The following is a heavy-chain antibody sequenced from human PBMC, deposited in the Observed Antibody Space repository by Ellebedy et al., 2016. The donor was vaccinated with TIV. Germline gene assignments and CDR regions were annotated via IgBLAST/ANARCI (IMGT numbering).Heavy chain of an antibody. D-gene: IGHD1-1*01. CDR1: GFTISGHS. Sequence: GESLKISCAASGFTISGHSMNWVRQPPGKGLEWVSYISNSSSSISYSDSVTGRFTISRDNAKNSLYLQMDSLRAEDTALYYCARGTGPTHWRIDYWGQGTLVTVSS. CDR3: ARGTGPTHWRIDY. CDR2: ISNSSSSI. J-gene: IGHJ4*02. V-gene: IGHV3-48*01.